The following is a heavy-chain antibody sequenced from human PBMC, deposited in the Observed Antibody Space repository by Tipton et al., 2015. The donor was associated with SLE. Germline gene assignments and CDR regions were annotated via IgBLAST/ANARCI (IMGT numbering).Heavy chain of an antibody. CDR2: INYSGHT. CDR3: ATSLNYYDSSGPEG. CDR1: GGSFSGYY. V-gene: IGHV4-34*01. D-gene: IGHD3-22*01. Sequence: TLSLTCAVSGGSFSGYYWSWIRQSPGKGLEWIGEINYSGHTNYNPSPKSRVTISVDTSKNQFSLRLNLMTAADTAMYYCATSLNYYDSSGPEGWGQGTMVTVSS. J-gene: IGHJ3*01.